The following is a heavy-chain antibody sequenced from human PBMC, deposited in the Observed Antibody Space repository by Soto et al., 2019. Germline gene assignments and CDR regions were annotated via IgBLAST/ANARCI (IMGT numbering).Heavy chain of an antibody. CDR2: IIPIFGTA. CDR1: GGTFSSYA. CDR3: ARERFPGQGAFDI. D-gene: IGHD3-3*01. J-gene: IGHJ3*02. V-gene: IGHV1-69*13. Sequence: VKVSCKASGGTFSSYAISWVRQAPGQGLEWMGGIIPIFGTANYAQKFQGRVTITADESTSTAYMELSSLRSEDTAVYYCARERFPGQGAFDIWGQGTMVTVSS.